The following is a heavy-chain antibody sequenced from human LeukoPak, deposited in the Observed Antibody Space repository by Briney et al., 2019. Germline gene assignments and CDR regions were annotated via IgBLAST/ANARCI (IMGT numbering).Heavy chain of an antibody. Sequence: GGSLRLSCTASGFTFSSYWMSWVRQAPGKGLEWVANIKEDGSEKYCVDSVKGRFTISRDNAKNSLYLQMNSLKASDTAMYYCARSVSPGVWFGGKDAFDIWGQGTMVTVSS. CDR3: ARSVSPGVWFGGKDAFDI. D-gene: IGHD3-10*01. J-gene: IGHJ3*02. V-gene: IGHV3-7*03. CDR2: IKEDGSEK. CDR1: GFTFSSYW.